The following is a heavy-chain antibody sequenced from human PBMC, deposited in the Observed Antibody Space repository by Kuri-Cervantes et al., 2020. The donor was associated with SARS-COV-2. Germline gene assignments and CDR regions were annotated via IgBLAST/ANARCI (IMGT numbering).Heavy chain of an antibody. CDR1: RGSISSSSYY. V-gene: IGHV4-39*02. CDR2: IYYTGNT. D-gene: IGHD3-10*01. Sequence: GSLRLSCTVSRGSISSSSYYWGWIRQPPGKGLEWIGSIYYTGNTYYNPSLNSRVTMSVDTSKNQFSLKVSSVTAADTAVYYCARDPFGGSGSYYNGNWFDPWGQGTLVTVSS. CDR3: ARDPFGGSGSYYNGNWFDP. J-gene: IGHJ5*02.